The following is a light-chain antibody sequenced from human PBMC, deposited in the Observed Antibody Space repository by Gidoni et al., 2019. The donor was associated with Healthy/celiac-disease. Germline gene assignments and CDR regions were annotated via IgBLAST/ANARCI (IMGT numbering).Light chain of an antibody. CDR2: DAS. Sequence: EIVLTQFPATLSLSPGERAALSCRASQSVGSYLAWYQQKPGQAPLLLIYDASNSATGIPARFSGSGSGTDFTLTTSSLEPEDVSVYYCQQRSNWPPLTFGGGTKVEIK. V-gene: IGKV3-11*01. J-gene: IGKJ4*01. CDR1: QSVGSY. CDR3: QQRSNWPPLT.